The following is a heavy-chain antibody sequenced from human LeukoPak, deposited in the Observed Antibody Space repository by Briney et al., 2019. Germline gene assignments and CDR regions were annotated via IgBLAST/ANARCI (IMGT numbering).Heavy chain of an antibody. J-gene: IGHJ4*02. CDR3: ARVSAFWSGVLDY. CDR1: GGSISSYY. CDR2: IYTSGST. D-gene: IGHD3-3*01. V-gene: IGHV4-4*07. Sequence: SETLSLTCTVSGGSISSYYWSWIPQPAGKGLEWIGRIYTSGSTNYNPSLRSRVTMSVDTSKNQFSLKLSSVTAADTAVYYCARVSAFWSGVLDYWGQGTLVTVSS.